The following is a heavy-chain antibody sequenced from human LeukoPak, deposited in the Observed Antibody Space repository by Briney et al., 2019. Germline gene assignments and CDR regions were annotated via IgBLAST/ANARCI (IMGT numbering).Heavy chain of an antibody. CDR1: GGSFRTFS. D-gene: IGHD3-22*01. Sequence: ASVKVSCKASGGSFRTFSMNWVRQAPGQGLEWMGGIIPMFGEGNYAQKFQGRATITTDESGRTAYMELRSLRPEDTAVYYCARRYYYDSPTYFEDAFDIWGQGTMVTVSS. V-gene: IGHV1-69*05. CDR2: IIPMFGEG. J-gene: IGHJ3*02. CDR3: ARRYYYDSPTYFEDAFDI.